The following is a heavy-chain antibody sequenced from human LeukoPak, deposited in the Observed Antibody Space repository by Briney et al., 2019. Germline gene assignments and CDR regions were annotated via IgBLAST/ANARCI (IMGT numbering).Heavy chain of an antibody. J-gene: IGHJ6*03. CDR1: GGSISSSSYY. Sequence: PSETLSLTCTVSGGSISSSSYYWSWIRQPPGKGLEWIGEINHSGSTNYNPSLKSRVTISVDTSKNQFSLKLSSVTAADTAVYYCARLSGSGSYSHRPYYYYMDVWGKGTTVTVSS. V-gene: IGHV4-39*07. CDR3: ARLSGSGSYSHRPYYYYMDV. D-gene: IGHD3-10*01. CDR2: INHSGST.